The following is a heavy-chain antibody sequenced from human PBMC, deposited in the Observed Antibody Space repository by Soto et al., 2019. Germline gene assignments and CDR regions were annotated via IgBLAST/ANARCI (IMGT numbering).Heavy chain of an antibody. CDR2: ISASAGSA. Sequence: GGSMRLSCVASGFTFRNYAMAWVRQAPGKGLEWVGVISASAGSAYYGNSVKGRFTISRDNFRDTVYLQMNDLRVEDTARYYCAKRSSYNLRDPLDDWGQGILVTVSS. D-gene: IGHD3-10*01. CDR1: GFTFRNYA. CDR3: AKRSSYNLRDPLDD. V-gene: IGHV3-23*01. J-gene: IGHJ4*02.